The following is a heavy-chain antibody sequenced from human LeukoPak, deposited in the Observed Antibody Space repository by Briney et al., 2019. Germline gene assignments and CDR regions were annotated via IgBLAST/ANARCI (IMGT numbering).Heavy chain of an antibody. J-gene: IGHJ4*02. V-gene: IGHV3-30*02. D-gene: IGHD3-10*01. CDR2: IRYDGSNK. CDR1: GFTFSSYG. Sequence: PGGSLRLSCAASGFTFSSYGMHWVRQAPGKGLEWVAFIRYDGSNKYYADSVKGRFTISRDNSKNTLYLQMNSLRAEDTAVYYCAKERRGIHGSGSYSYFDYWGQGTLVTVSS. CDR3: AKERRGIHGSGSYSYFDY.